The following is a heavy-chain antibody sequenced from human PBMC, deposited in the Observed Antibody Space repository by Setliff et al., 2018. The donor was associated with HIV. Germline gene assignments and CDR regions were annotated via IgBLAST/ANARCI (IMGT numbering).Heavy chain of an antibody. CDR2: IYSTGCT. J-gene: IGHJ4*02. Sequence: PSETLSLTCTVSGASITSHYWSWIRQSPGRELEWIGYIYSTGCTNYNPSLQSRVSISMDASKNKFSLKVTSVTSADTAVYYCAKGAGFYGDYTFDYWGQGNLVTVSS. CDR1: GASITSHY. D-gene: IGHD4-17*01. CDR3: AKGAGFYGDYTFDY. V-gene: IGHV4-59*11.